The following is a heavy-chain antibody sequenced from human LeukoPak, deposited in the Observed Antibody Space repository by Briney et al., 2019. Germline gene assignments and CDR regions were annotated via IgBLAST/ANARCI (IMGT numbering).Heavy chain of an antibody. CDR3: ARVKGHHDSSGYYGWFDP. V-gene: IGHV1-46*01. J-gene: IGHJ5*02. CDR1: GYTFTTHY. CDR2: VNPSDGGS. D-gene: IGHD3-22*01. Sequence: ASVKVSCKASGYTFTTHYIHWVRQAPGQGLEWMGIVNPSDGGSSYAPRFQGRVTMNRDTSTSTVYMELSSLRSEDTAVYYCARVKGHHDSSGYYGWFDPWGQGTLVTVSS.